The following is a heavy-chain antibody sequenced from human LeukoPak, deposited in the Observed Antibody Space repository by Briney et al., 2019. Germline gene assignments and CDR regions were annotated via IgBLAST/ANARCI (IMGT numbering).Heavy chain of an antibody. CDR3: ARETSQKGAHYMDV. CDR2: INPNSGGT. CDR1: GYTFTGYY. V-gene: IGHV1-2*02. Sequence: ASVKASCKASGYTFTGYYMHWVRQAPGQGLEWMGWINPNSGGTNYAQKFQGRVTMTRDTSISTAYMELSRLRSDDTAVYYCARETSQKGAHYMDVWGKGTTVTISS. J-gene: IGHJ6*03. D-gene: IGHD3-16*01.